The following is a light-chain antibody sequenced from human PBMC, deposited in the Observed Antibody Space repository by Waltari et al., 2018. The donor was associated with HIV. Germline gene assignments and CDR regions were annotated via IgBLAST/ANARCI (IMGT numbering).Light chain of an antibody. J-gene: IGLJ2*01. CDR2: EVS. CDR3: SSYTSSSTVV. CDR1: SRDVGNYNY. Sequence: QSALTQPASVSGSPGQSITISCTGTSRDVGNYNYVSWYQQHPGKAPEVMIYEVSNRPSGVSKRFSGSKSGNTASRTISGLQAEDEADYYCSSYTSSSTVVFGGGTKLTVL. V-gene: IGLV2-14*01.